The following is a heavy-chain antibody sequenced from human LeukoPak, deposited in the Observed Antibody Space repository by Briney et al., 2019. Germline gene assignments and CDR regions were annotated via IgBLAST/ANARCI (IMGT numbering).Heavy chain of an antibody. V-gene: IGHV1-2*02. CDR1: GYTFTDEC. J-gene: IGHJ4*02. CDR2: MHPNTGDT. Sequence: GASVKVSCKTSGYTFTDECIHWVRQAPGHGLECMGWMHPNTGDTVYVQKFQGRVTFTRDTSISTAYMELHRLRSDDTAVYYCVRHLTDPTSGDYWGQGTLVTVSS. D-gene: IGHD1-14*01. CDR3: VRHLTDPTSGDY.